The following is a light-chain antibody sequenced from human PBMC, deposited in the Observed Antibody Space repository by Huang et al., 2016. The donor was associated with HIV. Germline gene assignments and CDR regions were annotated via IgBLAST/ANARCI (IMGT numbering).Light chain of an antibody. V-gene: IGKV1-39*01. Sequence: DIQMTQSPSSLSASVGDIVTITCRASQSISTYLTWYQQRPGIAPRLLIYAASSLQSGVPSRFRGGGSGTGFTLTISSLQIEDFATYFCQQTYSPPWTFGQGTKVEIK. CDR3: QQTYSPPWT. CDR2: AAS. J-gene: IGKJ1*01. CDR1: QSISTY.